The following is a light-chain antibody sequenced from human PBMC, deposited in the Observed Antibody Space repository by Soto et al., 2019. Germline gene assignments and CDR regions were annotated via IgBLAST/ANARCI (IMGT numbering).Light chain of an antibody. CDR3: ISYTGKSASYV. CDR1: SGDVGAYNY. CDR2: EVT. V-gene: IGLV2-14*01. Sequence: QSSGAHPASLSGSPGQSITISCSGTSGDVGAYNYVAWYQQHPGKAPKLIIYEVTNRPSGVSYRFSASKSGNTASLTISGLHSEDEADYYCISYTGKSASYVFGTGTKVTAL. J-gene: IGLJ1*01.